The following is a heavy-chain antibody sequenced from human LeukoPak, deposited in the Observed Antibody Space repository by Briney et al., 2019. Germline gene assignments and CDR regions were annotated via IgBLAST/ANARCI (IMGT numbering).Heavy chain of an antibody. V-gene: IGHV1-8*01. Sequence: ASVKVSCKTSGYPFTTWEINWVRQAAGQGLEWMGSVHPNGGNTAYAQKFQGRVTMTRDTSISTAYMELSGLTSDDTAVYFCARGPRNDPWGQGTLVTVSS. D-gene: IGHD1-14*01. CDR2: VHPNGGNT. CDR3: ARGPRNDP. CDR1: GYPFTTWE. J-gene: IGHJ5*02.